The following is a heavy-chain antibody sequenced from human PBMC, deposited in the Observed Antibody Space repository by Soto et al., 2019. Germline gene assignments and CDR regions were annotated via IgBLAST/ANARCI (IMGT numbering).Heavy chain of an antibody. CDR1: GFSLSTSGVG. CDR2: IYWNDDK. J-gene: IGHJ4*02. V-gene: IGHV2-5*01. D-gene: IGHD6-19*01. Sequence: VSGPTLVNPTQTLTLTCTFSGFSLSTSGVGVGWIRQPPGKALEWLALIYWNDDKRYSPSLKARLTITKDTSKNQVVLTMTNMDPVDTATYYCAHRPSGWYLFDYWGQGTLVTVSS. CDR3: AHRPSGWYLFDY.